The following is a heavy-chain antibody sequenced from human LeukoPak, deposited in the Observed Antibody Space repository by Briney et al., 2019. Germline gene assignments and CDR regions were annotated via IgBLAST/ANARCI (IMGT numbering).Heavy chain of an antibody. V-gene: IGHV3-21*01. CDR1: GFTFSSYS. D-gene: IGHD3-9*01. CDR3: ARGSPHILTGYSSHGAFDI. CDR2: ISSSSSYI. J-gene: IGHJ3*02. Sequence: GGSLRLSCAASGFTFSSYSMNWVRQAPGKGLEWVSSISSSSSYIYYADSVKGRFTISRDNAKNSLYLQKNSLRAEDTAVYYCARGSPHILTGYSSHGAFDIWGQGTMVTVSS.